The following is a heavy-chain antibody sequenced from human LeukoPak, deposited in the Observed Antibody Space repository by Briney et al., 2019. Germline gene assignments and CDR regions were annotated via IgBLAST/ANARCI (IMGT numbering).Heavy chain of an antibody. V-gene: IGHV1-2*06. CDR1: GYTFTGYY. CDR2: INPNSGGT. CDR3: ASHLWFGELSGGVQKYIDY. J-gene: IGHJ4*02. Sequence: ASVKVSCKASGYTFTGYYMHWVRQAPGQGLEWMGRINPNSGGTNYAQKFQGRVTMTRDTSISTAYMELSRLRSDATAVYYCASHLWFGELSGGVQKYIDYWGQGTLVTVSS. D-gene: IGHD3-10*01.